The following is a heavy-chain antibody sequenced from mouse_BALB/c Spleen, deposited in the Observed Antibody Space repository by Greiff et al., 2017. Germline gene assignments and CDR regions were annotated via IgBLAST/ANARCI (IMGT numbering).Heavy chain of an antibody. V-gene: IGHV1-7*01. Sequence: QVHVKQSGAELAKPGASVKMSCKASGYTFTSYWMHWVKQRPGQGLEWIGYINPSTGYTEYNQKFKDKATLTADKSSSTAYMQLSSLTSEDSAVYYCARLDYGNYSFAYWGQGTLVTVSA. J-gene: IGHJ3*01. D-gene: IGHD2-1*01. CDR2: INPSTGYT. CDR3: ARLDYGNYSFAY. CDR1: GYTFTSYW.